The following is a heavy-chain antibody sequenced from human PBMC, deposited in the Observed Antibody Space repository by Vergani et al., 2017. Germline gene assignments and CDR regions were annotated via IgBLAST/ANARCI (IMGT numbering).Heavy chain of an antibody. CDR3: ARVRYGDYADY. V-gene: IGHV4-30-4*08. Sequence: QVQLQESGPRLVKLSQTLSLTCTVSRGSISSGDYYWTWIRQPPGKGLEWIGYIYYTGSTYFDPSLKSQVTISVDTSKNQFSLKLSSVTAADTAVYYCARVRYGDYADYWGQGTLVTVSS. D-gene: IGHD4-17*01. J-gene: IGHJ4*02. CDR2: IYYTGST. CDR1: RGSISSGDYY.